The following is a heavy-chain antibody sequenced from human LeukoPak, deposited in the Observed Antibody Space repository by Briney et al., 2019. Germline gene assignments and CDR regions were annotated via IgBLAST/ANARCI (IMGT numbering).Heavy chain of an antibody. CDR1: GFTFSSYA. V-gene: IGHV3-30*02. D-gene: IGHD6-13*01. Sequence: GGSLRLSCAASGFTFSSYAMHWVRQAPGKGLEWVAFIRYDGSNKYYADSVKGRFTISRDNSKNTLFLQMNSLKAEDTAVYYCAKDLWQQLGYDYWGQGTLVTVSS. J-gene: IGHJ4*02. CDR2: IRYDGSNK. CDR3: AKDLWQQLGYDY.